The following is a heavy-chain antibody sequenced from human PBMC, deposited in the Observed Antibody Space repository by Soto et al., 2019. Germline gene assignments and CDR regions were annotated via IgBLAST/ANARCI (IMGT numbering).Heavy chain of an antibody. Sequence: EVQLVESGGGLIPPGGSLRLSCAASGFLVNSAYMTWVRQAPGKGLEWLSMINSDGSTLYAESVKGRFTISRDNAKNRLDLQLNRLRAEDTAMYYCARSGYSFAWGYWGQGTLVSVTS. CDR3: ARSGYSFAWGY. J-gene: IGHJ4*02. CDR2: INSDGST. D-gene: IGHD5-18*01. V-gene: IGHV3-53*01. CDR1: GFLVNSAY.